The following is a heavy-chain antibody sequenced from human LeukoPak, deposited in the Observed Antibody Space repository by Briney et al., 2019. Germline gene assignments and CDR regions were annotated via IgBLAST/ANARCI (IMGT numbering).Heavy chain of an antibody. Sequence: PGGSLRLSCAASGFTFSSYAMNWVRQAPGKGLEWVSVISGSGGRTYYADSVKGRFTISRDNSKNTLYLQMNSLRAEDTAVYYCAKDRGSWCGYFQHWGQGILVTVSS. D-gene: IGHD6-13*01. CDR1: GFTFSSYA. CDR3: AKDRGSWCGYFQH. J-gene: IGHJ1*01. V-gene: IGHV3-23*01. CDR2: ISGSGGRT.